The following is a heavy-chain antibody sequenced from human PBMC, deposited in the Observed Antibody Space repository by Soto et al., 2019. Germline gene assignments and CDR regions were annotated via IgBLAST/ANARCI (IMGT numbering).Heavy chain of an antibody. Sequence: QLHLVQSGAVVKKPGASVTVSCSASGYPVTAYYMHWVRQAPGRGLEWMGGINPATGAAKYTQTFRGRVTMTRDTSTSTFFMDRSGVTSEDAAYFFCEGGGGVGVAGSAAFDMWGQGTLVTVSS. CDR1: GYPVTAYY. CDR2: INPATGAA. J-gene: IGHJ3*02. D-gene: IGHD3-3*01. V-gene: IGHV1-2*02. CDR3: EGGGGVGVAGSAAFDM.